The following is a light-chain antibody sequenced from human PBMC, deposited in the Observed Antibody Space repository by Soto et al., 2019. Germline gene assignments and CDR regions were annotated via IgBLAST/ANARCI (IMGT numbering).Light chain of an antibody. CDR2: DAF. Sequence: EIVLTQSPATLTVSPGESVTLSCRASQSVSRKLAWYQQKPGQAPRLLMYDAFTRATGIPARFSGSGSGTEFTLTISSLEPEDFAVYYCQQRSNWPRTFGQGTKVDIK. J-gene: IGKJ1*01. V-gene: IGKV3-11*01. CDR3: QQRSNWPRT. CDR1: QSVSRK.